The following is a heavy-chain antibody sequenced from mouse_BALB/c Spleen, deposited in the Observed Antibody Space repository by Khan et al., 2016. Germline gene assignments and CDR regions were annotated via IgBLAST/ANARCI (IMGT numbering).Heavy chain of an antibody. CDR1: GFTFTDYE. CDR3: TRWQAYYGYDDVMDY. D-gene: IGHD2-14*01. V-gene: IGHV1-15*01. J-gene: IGHJ4*01. Sequence: QVQLQQSGAELVRPGASVTLSCKASGFTFTDYEMHWVKQTPVHGLEWIGAIDPETGGSAYNQKFQGKATVTADKSSSTAYMELRSLTSEDSAVYYCTRWQAYYGYDDVMDYWGQGTSVTVSS. CDR2: IDPETGGS.